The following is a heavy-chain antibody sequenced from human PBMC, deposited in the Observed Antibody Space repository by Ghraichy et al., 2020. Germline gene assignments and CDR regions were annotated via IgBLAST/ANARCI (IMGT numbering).Heavy chain of an antibody. CDR1: GYTFTSYG. CDR3: ARELVGATSSGALDI. CDR2: INAYNGNT. D-gene: IGHD1-26*01. J-gene: IGHJ3*02. V-gene: IGHV1-18*01. Sequence: ASMKVSCKASGYTFTSYGISWVRQAPGQGLEWMGWINAYNGNTNYAQKLQGRVTMTTDTSTSTAYMELRSLRSDDTAVYYCARELVGATSSGALDIWGQGTKVTVSS.